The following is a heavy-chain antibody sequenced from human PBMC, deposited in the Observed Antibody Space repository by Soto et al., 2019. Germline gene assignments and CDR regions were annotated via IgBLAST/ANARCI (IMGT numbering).Heavy chain of an antibody. D-gene: IGHD4-17*01. J-gene: IGHJ4*02. CDR1: EFTFSSYA. CDR3: AKEPSRRGACVDY. CDR2: LSGSGGNT. Sequence: EVQLLESGGGLVQPGGSLRLSCAASEFTFSSYAMSWVRQAPGKGLEWVSALSGSGGNTYYADSVKGRFNISRDNSKNTLYLQMNSLRAEDTALYYCAKEPSRRGACVDYWGQGTLVTVSS. V-gene: IGHV3-23*01.